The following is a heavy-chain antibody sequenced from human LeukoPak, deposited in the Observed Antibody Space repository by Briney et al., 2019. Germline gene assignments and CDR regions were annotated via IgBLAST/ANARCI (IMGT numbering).Heavy chain of an antibody. CDR3: ARAVLWFGDLDYYYYVDV. CDR1: GDSVSSNSAA. CDR2: TYYRSKWYN. J-gene: IGHJ6*03. Sequence: SQTLSLTCAISGDSVSSNSAAWNWIRQSPSRGLEWLGRTYYRSKWYNDYAVSVKSRITINPDTSKNQFSLQLNSVTPEDTAVYYCARAVLWFGDLDYYYYVDVWGKGTTVTVSS. D-gene: IGHD3-10*01. V-gene: IGHV6-1*01.